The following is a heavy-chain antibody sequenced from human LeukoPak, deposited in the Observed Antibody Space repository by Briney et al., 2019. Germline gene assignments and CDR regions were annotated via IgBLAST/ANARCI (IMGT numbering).Heavy chain of an antibody. Sequence: PSETLSLTCAVYGGSFSGYYWSWIRQPPGKGLEWSGEINHSGSTNYNPSLKSRVTISVDTSKNQFSLKLSSVTAADTAVYYCASGKYYYDSSGYYSWLNAFDIWGQGTMVTVSS. J-gene: IGHJ3*02. V-gene: IGHV4-34*01. CDR3: ASGKYYYDSSGYYSWLNAFDI. CDR2: INHSGST. CDR1: GGSFSGYY. D-gene: IGHD3-22*01.